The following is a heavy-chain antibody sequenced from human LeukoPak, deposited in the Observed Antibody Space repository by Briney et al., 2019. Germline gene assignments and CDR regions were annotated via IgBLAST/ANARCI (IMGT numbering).Heavy chain of an antibody. CDR1: GGSISSYY. Sequence: PSETLSLTCTVSGGSISSYYWSWIRQPAAKGLEWIGRIYSSGTTTYNPSFKSRVTMSLDTSNNQLSLKLTSVTAADTAVYYCARVSPRPATGSSYYFAMDVWGQGTTVTVSS. J-gene: IGHJ6*02. D-gene: IGHD3-9*01. CDR2: IYSSGTT. CDR3: ARVSPRPATGSSYYFAMDV. V-gene: IGHV4-4*07.